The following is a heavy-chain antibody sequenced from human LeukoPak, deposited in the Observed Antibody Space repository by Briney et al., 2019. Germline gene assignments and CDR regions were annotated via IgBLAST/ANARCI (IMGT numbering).Heavy chain of an antibody. CDR1: GYNFPTYW. V-gene: IGHV5-51*01. J-gene: IGHJ4*02. CDR3: ARRDFGGNSHFDY. Sequence: GESLKISCQGSGYNFPTYWIGWVRQMPGKGLEWMGIIYPGDSDTRYSPSFQGQVTISADKSMRTTYLQRTSLKASDTAMYYCARRDFGGNSHFDYWGQGTLVTVSS. D-gene: IGHD4-23*01. CDR2: IYPGDSDT.